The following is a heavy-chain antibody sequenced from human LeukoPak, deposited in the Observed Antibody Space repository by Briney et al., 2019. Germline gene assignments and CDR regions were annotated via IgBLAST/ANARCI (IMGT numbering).Heavy chain of an antibody. CDR2: IKQDGSEK. CDR1: GFTFSSYW. CDR3: ARVLYGDYGWFDP. Sequence: GGSLRLSCAASGFTFSSYWTSWVRQAPGKGLEWVANIKQDGSEKYYVDSVKGRFTISRDNAKNSLYLQMNSLRAEDTAVYYCARVLYGDYGWFDPWGQGTLVTISS. J-gene: IGHJ5*02. V-gene: IGHV3-7*01. D-gene: IGHD4-17*01.